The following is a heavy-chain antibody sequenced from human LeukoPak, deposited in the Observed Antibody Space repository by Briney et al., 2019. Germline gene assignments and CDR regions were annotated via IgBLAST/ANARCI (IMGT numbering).Heavy chain of an antibody. V-gene: IGHV3-9*01. Sequence: GRSLRLSCAASGFTFDDYAMHWVRQAPGKGLEWVSGISWNSGSIGYADSVKGRFTISRDNAKNSLYLQMNSLRAEDTALYYCAKDKYYGSGSSFDYWGQGTLVTVSS. CDR1: GFTFDDYA. CDR3: AKDKYYGSGSSFDY. CDR2: ISWNSGSI. D-gene: IGHD3-10*01. J-gene: IGHJ4*02.